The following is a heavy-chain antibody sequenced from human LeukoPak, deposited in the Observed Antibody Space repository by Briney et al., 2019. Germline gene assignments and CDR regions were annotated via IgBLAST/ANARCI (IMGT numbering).Heavy chain of an antibody. CDR1: GLTVSSNF. V-gene: IGHV3-53*01. CDR3: ARGGYRYMDV. J-gene: IGHJ6*03. CDR2: FYRGGST. Sequence: GGSLRLSCAASGLTVSSNFMTWVRQAPGKGLEWVAVFYRGGSTYYADSVKGRFTISRDNSKNTLYLQMNSLRAEDTAVYYCARGGYRYMDVWGKGTTVTVSS. D-gene: IGHD3-16*02.